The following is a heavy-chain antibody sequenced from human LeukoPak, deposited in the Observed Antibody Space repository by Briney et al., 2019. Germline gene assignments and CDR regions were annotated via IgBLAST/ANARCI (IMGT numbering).Heavy chain of an antibody. D-gene: IGHD4-23*01. Sequence: GGSLRLSCAASGFTFSSYGMHWVRQAPGKGLEWVAFIRYDGSNKYYADSVKGRFIISRDNSKNTLYLQMNSLRAEDTAVYYCAKDVRKLSPPYNWFDPWGQGTLVTVSS. CDR3: AKDVRKLSPPYNWFDP. CDR2: IRYDGSNK. CDR1: GFTFSSYG. J-gene: IGHJ5*02. V-gene: IGHV3-30*02.